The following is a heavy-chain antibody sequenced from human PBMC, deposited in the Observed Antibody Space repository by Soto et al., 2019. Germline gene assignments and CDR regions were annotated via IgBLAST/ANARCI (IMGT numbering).Heavy chain of an antibody. V-gene: IGHV3-21*01. CDR1: GFNFITYS. CDR3: VRDGLDNYDTERLYFDN. J-gene: IGHJ4*02. CDR2: ISSSAVYI. Sequence: EVQLVESGGGPVRPGGSLKLSCAASGFNFITYSLSWVRQAPGKGLEWVASISSSAVYIDYADSVKGRFTISRDNANNSLYLQMNSLRAEDTATYYCVRDGLDNYDTERLYFDNWGQGTLVTVSS. D-gene: IGHD3-22*01.